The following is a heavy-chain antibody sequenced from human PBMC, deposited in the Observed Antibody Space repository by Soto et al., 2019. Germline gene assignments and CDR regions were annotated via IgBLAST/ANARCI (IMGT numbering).Heavy chain of an antibody. CDR2: ISGSGGST. D-gene: IGHD2-2*01. CDR3: AKFPTIVVVPAAMIWFDP. Sequence: GESLRLSCAASGFTFSSYAMSWVRQAPGKGLEWVSAISGSGGSTYYADSVKGRFTISRDNSKNTLYLQMNSLRAEDTAVYYCAKFPTIVVVPAAMIWFDPWGQGTLVTVSS. V-gene: IGHV3-23*01. J-gene: IGHJ5*02. CDR1: GFTFSSYA.